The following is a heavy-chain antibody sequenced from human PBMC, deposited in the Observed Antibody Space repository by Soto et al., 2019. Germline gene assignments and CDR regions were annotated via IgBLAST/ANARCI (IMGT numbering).Heavy chain of an antibody. CDR3: ARHFDVDPSLDHYYSDL. J-gene: IGHJ2*01. CDR2: IYASGRT. Sequence: QVQLQESGPGLVKPSETLSLTCTVSGVSITPYFWSWIRQPAGEAPEWLGHIYASGRTTYNPSLKSRVTMFVSQTQVSLRLTSVTAADTAVYYCARHFDVDPSLDHYYSDLWGRGALVTVSS. V-gene: IGHV4-4*07. D-gene: IGHD3-9*01. CDR1: GVSITPYF.